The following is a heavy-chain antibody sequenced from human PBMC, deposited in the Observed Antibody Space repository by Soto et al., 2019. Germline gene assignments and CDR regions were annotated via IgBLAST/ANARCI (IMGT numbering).Heavy chain of an antibody. V-gene: IGHV1-69*06. Sequence: QERLVRSGAEVRKPGSSVKVSCKVTGGTSTRYAINWVRQAPGQGLEWMGGIVPMFGTSKYAQKFQGRVTITADTSTNIAYMELRSLRSEDTAVYYCNRGSEYDFWSGYLWGQGTLVSVSS. CDR1: GGTSTRYA. D-gene: IGHD3-3*01. CDR3: NRGSEYDFWSGYL. CDR2: IVPMFGTS. J-gene: IGHJ4*02.